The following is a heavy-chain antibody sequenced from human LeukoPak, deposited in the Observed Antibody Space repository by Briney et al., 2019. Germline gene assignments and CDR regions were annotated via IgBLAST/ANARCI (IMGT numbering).Heavy chain of an antibody. CDR1: GGSFSGYY. CDR2: INHSGST. D-gene: IGHD3-9*01. CDR3: ARGVDILTGPYAFDI. V-gene: IGHV4-34*01. J-gene: IGHJ3*02. Sequence: PSETLSLTCAVYGGSFSGYYWSWIRQPPGKGLEWIGEINHSGSTNYNPSLKSRVTISVDTSKNQFSLKLSSVTAADTAVYYCARGVDILTGPYAFDIWGQGTMVTVSP.